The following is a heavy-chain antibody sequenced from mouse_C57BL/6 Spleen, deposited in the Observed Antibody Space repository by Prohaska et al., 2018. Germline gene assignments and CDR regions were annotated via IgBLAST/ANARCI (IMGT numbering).Heavy chain of an antibody. CDR1: GFSLSTSGMG. CDR2: IYRDDDK. CDR3: ARSAGNMGMDRYVDY. J-gene: IGHJ2*01. Sequence: QFTLKSSGPGTFQSSQTLSLTCSFSGFSLSTSGMGVSWIRQPSGKGLEWLAHIYRDDDKCYNPCLNGRRTISKDTSRNQVFLKVTNLDTEDTANYCCARSAGNMGMDRYVDYWGTGTTLTVSS. V-gene: IGHV8-12*01. D-gene: IGHD2-14*01.